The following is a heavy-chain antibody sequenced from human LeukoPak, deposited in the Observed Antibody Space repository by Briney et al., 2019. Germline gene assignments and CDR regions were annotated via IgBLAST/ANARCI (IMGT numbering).Heavy chain of an antibody. V-gene: IGHV1-18*01. CDR3: ARSRLAGDIVVVQNQYYFDY. J-gene: IGHJ4*02. CDR1: GYTFTSYG. D-gene: IGHD2-2*01. CDR2: ISVYNGNT. Sequence: ASVKVSCKASGYTFTSYGISWVRQAPGQGLEWMGWISVYNGNTNYAQKLQGRVTMTTDTSTSTAYMELSSLRSEDTAVYYCARSRLAGDIVVVQNQYYFDYWGQGTLVTVSS.